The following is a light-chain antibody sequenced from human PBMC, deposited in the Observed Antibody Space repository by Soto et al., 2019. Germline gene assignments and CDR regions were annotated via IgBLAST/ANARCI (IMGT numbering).Light chain of an antibody. CDR3: QQRGN. V-gene: IGKV3-20*01. J-gene: IGKJ5*01. Sequence: EIVLTQSPGTLSLSPVERATLSCRASQSVSSNYLAWYQQKPGQAPRLLISGASSRATGIPDRFSGSGSGTDFTLTISSLESEDFAVYYCQQRGNFGQGTRLEIK. CDR1: QSVSSNY. CDR2: GAS.